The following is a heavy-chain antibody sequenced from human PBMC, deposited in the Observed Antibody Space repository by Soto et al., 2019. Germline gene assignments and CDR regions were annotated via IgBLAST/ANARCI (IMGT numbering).Heavy chain of an antibody. CDR2: TYYRSKWYN. CDR3: ARGPLAGTGQYYYYYGMDV. Sequence: SQTLSLTCAISGDSVSSNSAAWNWIRQSPSRGLEWLGRTYYRSKWYNDYAVSVKSRITINPDTSKNQSSLQLNSVTPEDTAVYYCARGPLAGTGQYYYYYGMDVWGQGTTVTVSS. J-gene: IGHJ6*02. CDR1: GDSVSSNSAA. V-gene: IGHV6-1*01. D-gene: IGHD6-19*01.